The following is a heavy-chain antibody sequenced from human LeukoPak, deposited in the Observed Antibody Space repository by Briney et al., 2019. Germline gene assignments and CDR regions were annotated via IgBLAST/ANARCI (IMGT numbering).Heavy chain of an antibody. CDR2: IIPIFGTA. Sequence: SVKVSCKASGGTFSSYAISWVRQAPGQGLEWMGGIIPIFGTANYAQKFQGRVTITTDESTSTAYMELSSLRSEDTAVYYCARGLMITFGGASDYWGQGTLVTVSS. J-gene: IGHJ4*02. CDR1: GGTFSSYA. CDR3: ARGLMITFGGASDY. D-gene: IGHD3-16*01. V-gene: IGHV1-69*05.